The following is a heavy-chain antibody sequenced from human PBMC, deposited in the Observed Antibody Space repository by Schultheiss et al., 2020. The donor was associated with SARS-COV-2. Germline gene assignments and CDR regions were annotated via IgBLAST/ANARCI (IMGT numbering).Heavy chain of an antibody. V-gene: IGHV1-46*01. D-gene: IGHD1-1*01. CDR3: ATTTPFETPNWFDP. Sequence: ASVKVSCKASGYTFTSYYMHWVRQAPGQGLEWMGIINPSGGSTIYAQKFQGRVTMTEDTSTDTAYMELSSLRFEDTAVYYCATTTPFETPNWFDPWGQGTLVTVSS. CDR1: GYTFTSYY. J-gene: IGHJ5*02. CDR2: INPSGGST.